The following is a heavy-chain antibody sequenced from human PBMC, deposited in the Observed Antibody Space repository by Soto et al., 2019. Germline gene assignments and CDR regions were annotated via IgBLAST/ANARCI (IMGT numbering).Heavy chain of an antibody. J-gene: IGHJ5*02. CDR1: GYTFTGYY. D-gene: IGHD2-15*01. CDR3: ARARDCSGGTCYSWWFDP. V-gene: IGHV1-2*04. Sequence: GASVKVSCKASGYTFTGYYMHWVRQAPGQGLEWMGWINPNSGGTNYAQKFQGWVTMTRDTSISTAYMELSSLRSEDTAVYYCARARDCSGGTCYSWWFDPWGQGTLVTVSS. CDR2: INPNSGGT.